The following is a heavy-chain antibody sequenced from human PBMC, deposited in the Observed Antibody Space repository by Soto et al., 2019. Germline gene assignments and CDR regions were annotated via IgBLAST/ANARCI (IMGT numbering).Heavy chain of an antibody. CDR3: ARVLYYGSGSYSPYDRDV. V-gene: IGHV1-69*01. J-gene: IGHJ6*02. CDR2: VSPPFRTS. CDR1: GVSFNNNG. D-gene: IGHD3-10*01. Sequence: QVQLVQSGAEVKKPGSSVKVSCKTSGVSFNNNGIGWVRQAPGHGLEWMGGVSPPFRTSNYARKFQGRISITADASTGTVNMELSSLTSEDTAQYYCARVLYYGSGSYSPYDRDVWGQWTTVTVSS.